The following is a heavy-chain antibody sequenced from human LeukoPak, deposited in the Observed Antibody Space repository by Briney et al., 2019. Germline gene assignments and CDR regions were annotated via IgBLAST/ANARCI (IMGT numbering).Heavy chain of an antibody. V-gene: IGHV3-23*01. CDR1: GFTFSSYA. J-gene: IGHJ5*02. Sequence: GGSLRLSCAASGFTFSSYAMSWVRQAPGKGLEWVSAISGSGGSTYYADSVKGRFTISRDNSKNTLYLQMNSLRAEDTAVYYCAQDSSSSSSPNANWFDPWGQGTLVTVSS. CDR3: AQDSSSSSSPNANWFDP. D-gene: IGHD6-6*01. CDR2: ISGSGGST.